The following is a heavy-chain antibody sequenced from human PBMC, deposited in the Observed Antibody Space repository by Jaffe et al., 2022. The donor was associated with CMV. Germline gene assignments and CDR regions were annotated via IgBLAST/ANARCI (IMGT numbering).Heavy chain of an antibody. CDR3: ARQMGYSSSWYYY. V-gene: IGHV4-39*01. CDR2: IYYSGST. CDR1: GGSISSSSYY. D-gene: IGHD6-13*01. Sequence: QLQLQESGPGLVKPSETLSLTCTVSGGSISSSSYYWGWIRQPPGKGLEWIGSIYYSGSTYYNPSLKSRVTISVDTSKNQFSLKLSSVTAADTAVYYCARQMGYSSSWYYYWGQGTLVTVSS. J-gene: IGHJ4*02.